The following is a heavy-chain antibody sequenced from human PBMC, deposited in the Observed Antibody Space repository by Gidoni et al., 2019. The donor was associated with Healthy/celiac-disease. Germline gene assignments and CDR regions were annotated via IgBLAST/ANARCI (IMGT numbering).Heavy chain of an antibody. V-gene: IGHV3-11*01. D-gene: IGHD3-9*01. J-gene: IGHJ4*02. Sequence: QVQLVESGGGLVQPGGSLSLSCAASGFPFSDYYMSWIRQAPGKGLEWVSYISSSGSTIYYADSGKGRFTISRDNAKNSLYLQMNSLRAEDTAVYYCARDGLTGYYPSYYFDYWGQGTLVTVSS. CDR3: ARDGLTGYYPSYYFDY. CDR1: GFPFSDYY. CDR2: ISSSGSTI.